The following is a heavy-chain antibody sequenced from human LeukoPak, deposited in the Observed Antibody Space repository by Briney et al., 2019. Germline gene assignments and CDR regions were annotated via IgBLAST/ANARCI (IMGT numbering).Heavy chain of an antibody. V-gene: IGHV4-59*01. Sequence: SETLSLTCTVSGDSITSYYWTWIRQPPGKGLEWIGYIYYSGSTNYNPSLKSRVTISVDTSKNQFSLRVSSVTAADTAVYYCARKQGDYWGQGALVTVSS. CDR3: ARKQGDY. J-gene: IGHJ4*02. CDR2: IYYSGST. D-gene: IGHD1/OR15-1a*01. CDR1: GDSITSYY.